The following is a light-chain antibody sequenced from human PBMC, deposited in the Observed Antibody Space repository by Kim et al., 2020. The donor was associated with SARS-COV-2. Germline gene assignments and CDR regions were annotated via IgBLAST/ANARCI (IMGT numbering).Light chain of an antibody. CDR3: QQYNTYSVT. J-gene: IGKJ5*01. CDR2: WAS. V-gene: IGKV1-5*03. CDR1: QNINSW. Sequence: ASVGDRVTFTCRASQNINSWLAWYQQKPGKAPKLLIYWASTLESGVPSRFSGSGSGTEYTLTINSLQPDDFGTYYCQQYNTYSVTFGQGTRLEI.